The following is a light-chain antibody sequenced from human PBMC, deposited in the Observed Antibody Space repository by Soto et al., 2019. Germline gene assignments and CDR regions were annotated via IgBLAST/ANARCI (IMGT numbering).Light chain of an antibody. J-gene: IGKJ5*01. CDR2: GAS. CDR1: QSITGN. Sequence: EIVMTQSPATLSVSPGERATLSCRASQSITGNLTWYQQKPGQAPRLLIYGASTRATDMSGTFSGGGSGTDFTLTIDNLEPEDFAIYYCQQRSNWPPITFGQGTRLEIK. V-gene: IGKV3-11*01. CDR3: QQRSNWPPIT.